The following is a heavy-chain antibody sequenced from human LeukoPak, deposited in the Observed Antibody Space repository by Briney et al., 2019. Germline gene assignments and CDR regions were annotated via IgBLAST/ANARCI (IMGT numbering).Heavy chain of an antibody. V-gene: IGHV4-39*01. CDR1: GGSISTTSYY. J-gene: IGHJ4*02. CDR2: IFYSGTT. CDR3: ASHVHGNYYDDSGYSAYFEH. D-gene: IGHD3-22*01. Sequence: SETLSLTCTVSGGSISTTSYYWGWLRQPPGKGPEGIGSIFYSGTTYYNPSLKSRVSISVDTSRNQFSLKLSSVTAADTAVYYCASHVHGNYYDDSGYSAYFEHWGQGTPVTVSS.